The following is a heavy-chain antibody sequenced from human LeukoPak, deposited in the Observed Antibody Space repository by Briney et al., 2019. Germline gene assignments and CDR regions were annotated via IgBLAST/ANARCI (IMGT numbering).Heavy chain of an antibody. Sequence: SETLSLTCAVSAGSISSGGYSWSWIRQPPGKGLEWIGYIYHSGSTYYNPSLKSRVTMSVDTSKNQFSLKLSSVTAADTAVYYCARDLGMAAAALDWGQGTLVTVSS. CDR3: ARDLGMAAAALD. D-gene: IGHD6-13*01. J-gene: IGHJ4*02. CDR1: AGSISSGGYS. V-gene: IGHV4-30-2*01. CDR2: IYHSGST.